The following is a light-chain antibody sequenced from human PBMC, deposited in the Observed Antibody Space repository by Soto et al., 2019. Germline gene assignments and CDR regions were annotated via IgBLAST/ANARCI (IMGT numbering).Light chain of an antibody. V-gene: IGKV3-20*01. J-gene: IGKJ1*01. Sequence: EIVMTQSPATLSVSPGERATLSCRASQSVSSNYLAWYQQKPGQAPRLLIYGASSRATGIPDRFSGSGSGTDFTLTISRLAPEDFAVYYCQQYGSSPETFGQGTKVDIK. CDR2: GAS. CDR1: QSVSSNY. CDR3: QQYGSSPET.